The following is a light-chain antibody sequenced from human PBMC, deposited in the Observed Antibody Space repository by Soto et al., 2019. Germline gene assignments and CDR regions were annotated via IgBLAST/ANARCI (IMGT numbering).Light chain of an antibody. J-gene: IGKJ4*01. CDR1: QSLLHSNGYYC. Sequence: DIVMTQSPLSLPVTPGEPASISCRSSQSLLHSNGYYCLDWYLQKPGQSPQLLIYLGSNRASGVPDRFSGSGSGTDFTLKISRVEAEDVGVYYCMQALQTPVTFGGGTKVEI. V-gene: IGKV2-28*01. CDR3: MQALQTPVT. CDR2: LGS.